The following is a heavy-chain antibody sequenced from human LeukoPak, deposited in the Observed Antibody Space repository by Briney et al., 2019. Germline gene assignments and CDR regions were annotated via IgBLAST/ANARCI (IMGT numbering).Heavy chain of an antibody. Sequence: GASVKVSCKASGGTFSSYAISWVRQAPGQGIECMGRIIPIFGTANYAQKFQGRVTITTDESTSTAYMELSSLRSEDTAVYYCARSGALRYFDWLLWGQGTLVTVSS. J-gene: IGHJ4*02. CDR1: GGTFSSYA. V-gene: IGHV1-69*05. CDR3: ARSGALRYFDWLL. D-gene: IGHD3-9*01. CDR2: IIPIFGTA.